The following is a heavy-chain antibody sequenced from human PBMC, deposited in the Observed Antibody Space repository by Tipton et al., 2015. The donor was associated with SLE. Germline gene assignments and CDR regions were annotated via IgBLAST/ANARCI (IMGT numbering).Heavy chain of an antibody. V-gene: IGHV4-4*02. J-gene: IGHJ6*03. CDR1: GGSISSNNW. CDR3: AREGAAGYYYMDV. Sequence: TLSLTCAVSGGSISSNNWWSWVRQPPGKGLEWIGEVFHSGSTNYTPSLKSRVTISVDKSKNQFSLKLSSVTAADTAVYYCAREGAAGYYYMDVWGKGTTVTVSS. CDR2: VFHSGST. D-gene: IGHD3-16*01.